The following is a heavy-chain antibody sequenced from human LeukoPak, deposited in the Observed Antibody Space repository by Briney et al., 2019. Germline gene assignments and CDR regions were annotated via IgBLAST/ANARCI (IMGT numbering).Heavy chain of an antibody. CDR3: ARVSYCSSTSCLVP. CDR1: GYTFTGYY. V-gene: IGHV1-2*02. J-gene: IGHJ5*02. Sequence: ASVKFSCKASGYTFTGYYMHWVRQAPGQGLEWMGWINPNSGGTNYAQKFQGRVTMTRDTSISTAYMELSRLRSDDTAVYYCARVSYCSSTSCLVPWGQGTLVTVSS. CDR2: INPNSGGT. D-gene: IGHD2-2*01.